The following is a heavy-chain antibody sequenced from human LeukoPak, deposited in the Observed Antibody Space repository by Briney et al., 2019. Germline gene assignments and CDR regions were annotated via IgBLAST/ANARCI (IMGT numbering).Heavy chain of an antibody. D-gene: IGHD3-22*01. J-gene: IGHJ6*03. CDR1: GGTFSSYA. V-gene: IGHV1-69*06. CDR3: ARNDYYDSSGYYYSYYYYMDV. CDR2: IIPIFGTA. Sequence: SVKVSCKASGGTFSSYAISWVRQDPGQGLEWMGGIIPIFGTANYAQKFQGRVTITADKSTSTAYMELSSLRSEDTAVYYCARNDYYDSSGYYYSYYYYMDVWGKGTTVTVSS.